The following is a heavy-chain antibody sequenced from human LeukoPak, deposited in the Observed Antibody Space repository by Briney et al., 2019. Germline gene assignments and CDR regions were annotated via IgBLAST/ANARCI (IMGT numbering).Heavy chain of an antibody. Sequence: PSETLSLTCAVSRYSISRGYYWGCIRQPPGKELEWIGSMYHSGSTYCIPSLKSRVTISVDTSKNQFSLLLSSVTAADTAVNYCARQMRHYWGSGNFDNALSAFDIWGQGTMVAVSS. D-gene: IGHD3-10*01. CDR1: RYSISRGYY. J-gene: IGHJ3*02. V-gene: IGHV4-38-2*01. CDR2: MYHSGST. CDR3: ARQMRHYWGSGNFDNALSAFDI.